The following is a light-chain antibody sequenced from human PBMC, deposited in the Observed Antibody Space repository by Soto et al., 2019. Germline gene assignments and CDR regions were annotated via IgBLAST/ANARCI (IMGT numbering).Light chain of an antibody. CDR3: SSYTSSSTRE. J-gene: IGLJ2*01. CDR1: SSDVGGYNY. V-gene: IGLV2-14*01. CDR2: DVS. Sequence: QSALTQPASVSGSPGQSITIPCTGTSSDVGGYNYVSWYQQHPGKAPKLMIYDVSNRPSGVSNRFSGSKSGNTASLTISGLQAEDEADYYCSSYTSSSTREFGGGTQLTVL.